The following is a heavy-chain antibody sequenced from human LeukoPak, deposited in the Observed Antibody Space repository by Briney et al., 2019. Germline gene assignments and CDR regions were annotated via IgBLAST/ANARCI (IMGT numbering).Heavy chain of an antibody. CDR2: ISAYNGNT. CDR3: ARVVTALYSFDP. CDR1: GYTFTSYG. V-gene: IGHV1-18*01. J-gene: IGHJ5*02. D-gene: IGHD2-21*02. Sequence: ASVKVSCKASGYTFTSYGISWVRQAPGQGLEWMGWISAYNGNTNYAQKLQGRVTMTTDTSTSTAYMELRSLRPDDTAVYYCARVVTALYSFDPWGQGTLVTVSS.